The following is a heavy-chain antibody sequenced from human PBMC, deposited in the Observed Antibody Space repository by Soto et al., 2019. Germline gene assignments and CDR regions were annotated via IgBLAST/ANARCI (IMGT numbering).Heavy chain of an antibody. Sequence: ASVKVSCKASGYTFSNYRISWVRQAPGQGLEWMGWISGYNGNTNYAQKLQGRVTMTTDTSTSTASMELRSLRSDDTAVYYCARGYQLLPVYKYYGMDVWGQGTTVTVSS. D-gene: IGHD2-2*01. V-gene: IGHV1-18*01. CDR1: GYTFSNYR. J-gene: IGHJ6*02. CDR2: ISGYNGNT. CDR3: ARGYQLLPVYKYYGMDV.